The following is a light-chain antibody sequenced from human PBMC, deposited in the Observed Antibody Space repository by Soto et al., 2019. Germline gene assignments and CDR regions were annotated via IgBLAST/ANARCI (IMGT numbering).Light chain of an antibody. J-gene: IGKJ1*01. CDR2: GAS. CDR3: QQDGSSPPWT. V-gene: IGKV3-20*01. CDR1: QSVSSSY. Sequence: EIVLTQSPGTLSLSPGEIATLSCRASQSVSSSYLAWYQQKPGQAPSLLIYGASSRATGIPDRFSGSESETDFTLTISRLEPEDFAVYYCQQDGSSPPWTFGQGTKVEIK.